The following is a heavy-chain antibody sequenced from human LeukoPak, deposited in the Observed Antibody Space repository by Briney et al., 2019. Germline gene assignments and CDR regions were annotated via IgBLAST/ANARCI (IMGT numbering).Heavy chain of an antibody. J-gene: IGHJ4*02. CDR1: GFPFSSYS. CDR3: ARGHDYGDYGGY. D-gene: IGHD4-17*01. Sequence: GSLRLSCAASGFPFSSYSMNWVRQAPGKGLEWVSPISSSSSYIYYADSVKGRFTISRDNAKNSLYLQMNSLRAEDTAVYYCARGHDYGDYGGYWGQGTLVTVSS. CDR2: ISSSSSYI. V-gene: IGHV3-21*01.